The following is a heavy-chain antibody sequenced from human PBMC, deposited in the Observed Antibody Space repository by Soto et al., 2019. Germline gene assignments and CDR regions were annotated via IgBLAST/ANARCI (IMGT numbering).Heavy chain of an antibody. D-gene: IGHD3-22*01. CDR3: AREYYYDSSGFDY. J-gene: IGHJ4*02. CDR2: IYYSGST. Sequence: PSETLSLTCTVSGGSISSSNYYWGWIRQPPGKGLEWIGNIYYSGSTYYNPSLKSRVTVSVDTSKNQFSLKLSSVTAADTAVYYCAREYYYDSSGFDYWGQGTLVTVSS. V-gene: IGHV4-39*07. CDR1: GGSISSSNYY.